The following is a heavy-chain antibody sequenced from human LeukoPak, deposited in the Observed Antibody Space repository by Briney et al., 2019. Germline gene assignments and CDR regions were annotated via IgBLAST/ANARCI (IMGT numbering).Heavy chain of an antibody. J-gene: IGHJ4*02. V-gene: IGHV3-7*01. D-gene: IGHD6-19*01. CDR1: VFTFSSYG. CDR3: AREMGSSSSGWYGGGYYFDY. Sequence: PGGSLRLSCAASVFTFSSYGMSWVRQAPGKGLEWVANIKQDGSEKYYVDSVKGRFTISRDNAKNSLYLQMNSLRAEDTAVYYCAREMGSSSSGWYGGGYYFDYWGQGTLVTVSS. CDR2: IKQDGSEK.